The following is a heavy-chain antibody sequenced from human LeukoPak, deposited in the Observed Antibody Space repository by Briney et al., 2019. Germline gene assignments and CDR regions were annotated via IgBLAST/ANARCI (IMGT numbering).Heavy chain of an antibody. CDR1: GFTFSSFE. CDR2: ISGSGGSA. V-gene: IGHV3-23*01. J-gene: IGHJ4*02. D-gene: IGHD6-19*01. CDR3: AKTGYSSGWYRIWDY. Sequence: PGGSLRLSCAASGFTFSSFEMSWVRQAPGRGLEWVSAISGSGGSAYYADFVKGRFTISRDNSRNSLSLQMNSLRAEDTALYYCAKTGYSSGWYRIWDYWGQGTLVTVSS.